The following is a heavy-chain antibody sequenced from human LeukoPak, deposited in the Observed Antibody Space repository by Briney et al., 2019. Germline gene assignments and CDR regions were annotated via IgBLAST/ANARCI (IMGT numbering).Heavy chain of an antibody. J-gene: IGHJ4*02. D-gene: IGHD6-19*01. Sequence: AETLALTCTVAGGSMSSYDGSWIRHPPGKGLEWIGYIYSSGSTNYNPSLKSRVTISVDSSKNQFSLKLSSVTAADTAVYYCARRFGTSGWVDYWGQGTLVTVSS. CDR3: ARRFGTSGWVDY. V-gene: IGHV4-59*08. CDR2: IYSSGST. CDR1: GGSMSSYD.